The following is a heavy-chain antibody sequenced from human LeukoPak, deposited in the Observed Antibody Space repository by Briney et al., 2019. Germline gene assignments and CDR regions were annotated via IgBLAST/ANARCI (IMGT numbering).Heavy chain of an antibody. CDR1: GGSISSGGYY. CDR2: IYHSEST. CDR3: ARIDSVGVY. J-gene: IGHJ4*02. D-gene: IGHD5/OR15-5a*01. V-gene: IGHV4-61*08. Sequence: PSETLSLTCTVSGGSISSGGYYWSWIRQPPGKGLEWIGYIYHSESTNYSPSLKSRVTISVDTSKTQFSLKLSSVTAADTAVYYCARIDSVGVYWGQGTLVTVSS.